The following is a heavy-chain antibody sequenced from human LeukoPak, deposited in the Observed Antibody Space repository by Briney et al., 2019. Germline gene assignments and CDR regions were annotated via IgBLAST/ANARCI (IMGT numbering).Heavy chain of an antibody. D-gene: IGHD5-24*01. CDR1: GFTFSSYE. J-gene: IGHJ4*02. CDR3: ARAPEMATGYFDY. V-gene: IGHV3-48*03. Sequence: GGSLRLSCAASGFTFSSYEMNWVRQAPGKGLEWVSYISSSGSTIYYADSVKGRFTISRDNAKNSLYLQMNSLRAEDTAVYYCARAPEMATGYFDYWGQGTLVTVSS. CDR2: ISSSGSTI.